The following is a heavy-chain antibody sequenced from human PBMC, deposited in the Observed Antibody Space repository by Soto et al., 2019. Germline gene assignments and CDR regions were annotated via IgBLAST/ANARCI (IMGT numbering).Heavy chain of an antibody. CDR1: GYTFTNYA. J-gene: IGHJ4*02. CDR3: ARGCVVVVAAVSYYYFDY. Sequence: QVQLVQSGAEVKKPGASVKVSCKASGYTFTNYAIHWVRQAPGQGLEWMGWINAGNGDTKYSQKFQGRVTVTRDTFATTAYMELSSLRSEDTAVYYCARGCVVVVAAVSYYYFDYWGQGTLVTVSS. V-gene: IGHV1-3*01. D-gene: IGHD2-15*01. CDR2: INAGNGDT.